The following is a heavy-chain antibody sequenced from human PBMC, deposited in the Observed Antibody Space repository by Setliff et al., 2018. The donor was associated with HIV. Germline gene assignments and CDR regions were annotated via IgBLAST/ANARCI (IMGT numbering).Heavy chain of an antibody. CDR2: IRSKAYGGTT. D-gene: IGHD3-3*01. Sequence: GGSLRLSCTASGFTFGDYAMSWVRQAPGKGLEWVGFIRSKAYGGTTEYAASVKGRFTISRDDSKSIAYLQMNSLKTEDTAVYYCTRAVTIFGVVSTPLYYFDYWGQGTLVTVSS. CDR3: TRAVTIFGVVSTPLYYFDY. V-gene: IGHV3-49*04. J-gene: IGHJ4*02. CDR1: GFTFGDYA.